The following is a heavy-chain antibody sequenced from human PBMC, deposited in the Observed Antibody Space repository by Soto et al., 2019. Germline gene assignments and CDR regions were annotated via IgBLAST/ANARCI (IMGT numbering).Heavy chain of an antibody. Sequence: EVQLLESGGGMVQPGGSLRLSCAASGFTFSNYAMTWVRQAPGKGLEWVSAIGSSGGSTFYADSVKGRFTISRDNSKNTVYLQMDRLRAEDTAVYYWAKVSPEEGRGEGGYNVDYRGQGTLVNVSS. V-gene: IGHV3-23*01. J-gene: IGHJ4*02. CDR1: GFTFSNYA. CDR2: IGSSGGST. D-gene: IGHD3-22*01. CDR3: AKVSPEEGRGEGGYNVDY.